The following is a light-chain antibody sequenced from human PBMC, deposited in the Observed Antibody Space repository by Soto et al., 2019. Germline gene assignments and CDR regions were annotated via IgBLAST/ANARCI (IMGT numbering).Light chain of an antibody. CDR2: DAS. V-gene: IGKV3-20*01. CDR1: QSVSYY. CDR3: LQYGTFPRT. J-gene: IGKJ1*01. Sequence: EIVLTQTPGTLCLSPGERATLSCRASQSVSYYLAWYQQKPGQAPRLLIYDASSRATGVPDRFSGSGSGTDFTLTISRLEPEDFAVYYCLQYGTFPRTFGQGTKVDIK.